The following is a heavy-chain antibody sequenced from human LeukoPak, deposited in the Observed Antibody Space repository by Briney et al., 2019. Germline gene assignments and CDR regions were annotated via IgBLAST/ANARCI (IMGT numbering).Heavy chain of an antibody. CDR3: AKDPYGYNSYYFDY. D-gene: IGHD5-24*01. CDR1: GFTFSSYG. J-gene: IGHJ4*02. CDR2: IWYDGSNK. Sequence: GGSLRLSCAASGFTFSSYGMHWVRQAPGKGLEWVAVIWYDGSNKYYADSVKGRFTISRDNSKNTLYLQMNSLRVEDTAVYYCAKDPYGYNSYYFDYWGQGTLGTVSS. V-gene: IGHV3-33*06.